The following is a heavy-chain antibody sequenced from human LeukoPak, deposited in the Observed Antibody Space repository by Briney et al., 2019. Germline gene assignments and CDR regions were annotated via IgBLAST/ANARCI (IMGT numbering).Heavy chain of an antibody. D-gene: IGHD6-19*01. CDR3: ARDLWSSGWPDAFDI. Sequence: QPGGSLRLSCAASGFTFSSYEMNWVRQAPGKGLEWVSYISSSSRTIYYADSVKGRFTISRDTAKNSLYLQMNSLRAEDTAVYYCARDLWSSGWPDAFDIWGQGIMVTVSS. CDR1: GFTFSSYE. CDR2: ISSSSRTI. V-gene: IGHV3-48*01. J-gene: IGHJ3*02.